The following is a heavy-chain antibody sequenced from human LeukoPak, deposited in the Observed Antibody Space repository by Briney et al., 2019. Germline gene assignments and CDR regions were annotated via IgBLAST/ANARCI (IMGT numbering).Heavy chain of an antibody. Sequence: PGGSLRLSCAASGFSFSSFAMQWVRQAPGKGLEWVAFIAYDGSINKHLDSVRGRFTISRDNSKSTLYLQMTSLRVEDTAVYYCARALERYYYDSSGYYAHFDYWGQGTLVTVSS. CDR3: ARALERYYYDSSGYYAHFDY. CDR2: IAYDGSIN. CDR1: GFSFSSFA. J-gene: IGHJ4*02. V-gene: IGHV3-30-3*01. D-gene: IGHD3-22*01.